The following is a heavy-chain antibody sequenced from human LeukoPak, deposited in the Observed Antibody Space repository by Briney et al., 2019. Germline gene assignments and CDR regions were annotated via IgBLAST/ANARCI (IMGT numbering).Heavy chain of an antibody. Sequence: SETLSLTCAVYGGSFSGYYWSWIRQPPGKGLEWFGEINHSGSTNYNPSLKSRVTISVDTSKNQFSLKLSSVTAADTAVYYCARRAAAAGKSFDYWGQGTLVTVSS. D-gene: IGHD6-13*01. CDR2: INHSGST. V-gene: IGHV4-34*01. CDR3: ARRAAAAGKSFDY. J-gene: IGHJ4*02. CDR1: GGSFSGYY.